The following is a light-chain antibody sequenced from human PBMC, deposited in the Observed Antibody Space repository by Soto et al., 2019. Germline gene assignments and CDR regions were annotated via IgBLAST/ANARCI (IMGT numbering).Light chain of an antibody. CDR2: DVS. CDR1: SSDVGGYNY. V-gene: IGLV2-11*01. Sequence: ALTQPRSVSGSPGQSVTLSCTGTSSDVGGYNYVSWYQQHPGRAPKLMIYDVSKRPSGVPDRFSGSKSGNTASLTISGLQAEDEADYYCCSYAGTYTYVFGAGTKVTVL. CDR3: CSYAGTYTYV. J-gene: IGLJ1*01.